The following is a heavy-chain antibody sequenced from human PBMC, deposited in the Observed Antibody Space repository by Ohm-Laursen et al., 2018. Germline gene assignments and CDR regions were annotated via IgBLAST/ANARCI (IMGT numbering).Heavy chain of an antibody. CDR2: INGGGFST. CDR3: AKEAGPCGGDCYGFFDY. J-gene: IGHJ4*02. CDR1: GFTFRRDA. Sequence: SLRLSCAASGFTFRRDAMSWVRQAPGKGLDWVSGINGGGFSTYYADSVRGRFTISRDNSKNTLYLQMNSLRAEDTAVYYCAKEAGPCGGDCYGFFDYWGQGILVTVSS. D-gene: IGHD2-21*02. V-gene: IGHV3-23*01.